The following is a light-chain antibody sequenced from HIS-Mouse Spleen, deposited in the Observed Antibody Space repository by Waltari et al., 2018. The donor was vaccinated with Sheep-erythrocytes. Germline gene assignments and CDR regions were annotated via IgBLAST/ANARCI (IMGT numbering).Light chain of an antibody. Sequence: QSALTQPRSLSGSPGQSVTISCTGTSSDVGGYNYVSWYQQHPGKAPKLMIYDVSKRPSGVPDRLSGSKSGNTAYLTISGLQAEDEADYYCCSYAGSYTLVFGGGTKLTVL. CDR1: SSDVGGYNY. J-gene: IGLJ2*01. CDR3: CSYAGSYTLV. CDR2: DVS. V-gene: IGLV2-11*01.